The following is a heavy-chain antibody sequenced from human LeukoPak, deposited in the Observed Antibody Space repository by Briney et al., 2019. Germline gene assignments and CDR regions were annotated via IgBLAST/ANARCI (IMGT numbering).Heavy chain of an antibody. CDR1: GGSISSYY. CDR3: ARLPYYYDSSGYSLSYYYGMDV. Sequence: SETLSLTCTVSGGSISSYYWSWIRQPAGKGLEWIGRIYTSGRTNYNPSLKSRATMSVDTSKNQFSLKLSSVTAADTAVYYCARLPYYYDSSGYSLSYYYGMDVWGQGTTVTVSS. V-gene: IGHV4-4*07. CDR2: IYTSGRT. J-gene: IGHJ6*02. D-gene: IGHD3-22*01.